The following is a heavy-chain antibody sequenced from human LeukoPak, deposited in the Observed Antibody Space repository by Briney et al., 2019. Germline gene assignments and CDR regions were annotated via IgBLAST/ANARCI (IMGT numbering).Heavy chain of an antibody. CDR2: IFDSGST. J-gene: IGHJ4*02. CDR3: ARDERDGSYFDN. V-gene: IGHV4-30-2*01. D-gene: IGHD2-15*01. Sequence: SETLFLTCAVSGGSISSGGYSWSWIRQPPGKGLEWIGYIFDSGSTYYSPSLKSRVTISVDTSKNQFSLKLSSVTAADTAVYYCARDERDGSYFDNWGQGTLVTVSS. CDR1: GGSISSGGYS.